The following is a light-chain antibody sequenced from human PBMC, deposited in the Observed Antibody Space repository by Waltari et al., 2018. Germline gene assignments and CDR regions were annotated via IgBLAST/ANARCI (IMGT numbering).Light chain of an antibody. CDR1: SSDVGGYNY. CDR3: SSYTSSSTEV. Sequence: QSALTQPASVSGSPGQSITISCTGTSSDVGGYNYLSWYQQHPGKAPKLMIYDVSKRPSGVSNRFSGSKSGNTASLTISGLQAEDEADYYCSSYTSSSTEVFGTGTKVTVL. V-gene: IGLV2-14*01. CDR2: DVS. J-gene: IGLJ1*01.